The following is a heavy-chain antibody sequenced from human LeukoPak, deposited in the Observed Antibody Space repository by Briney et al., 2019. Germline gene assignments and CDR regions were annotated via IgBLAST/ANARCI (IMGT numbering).Heavy chain of an antibody. CDR1: GFTFSSYG. CDR2: ISYDGSNK. Sequence: GRSLSLSCAASGFTFSSYGMHWVRQAPGKGLEWVAVISYDGSNKYYADSVKGRFTISRDNSKNTLYLQMNSLRAEDTAVYYCARAPGVRFLEWFRRPYYYYGMDVWGQGTTVTVSS. J-gene: IGHJ6*02. CDR3: ARAPGVRFLEWFRRPYYYYGMDV. V-gene: IGHV3-30*03. D-gene: IGHD3-3*01.